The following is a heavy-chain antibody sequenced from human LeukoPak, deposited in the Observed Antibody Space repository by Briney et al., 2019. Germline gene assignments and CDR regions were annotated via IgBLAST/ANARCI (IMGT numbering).Heavy chain of an antibody. CDR2: IYYSGST. Sequence: SETLSLTCTVSGGSISSSSYYWGWIRQPPGKGLEWIGSIYYSGSTYYNPSLKGRVTISLDTSKSQFSLRLTSVTAADTAVYYCSRENGAFSPFGYWGQGTLVTVLS. J-gene: IGHJ4*02. CDR3: SRENGAFSPFGY. CDR1: GGSISSSSYY. D-gene: IGHD2-8*01. V-gene: IGHV4-39*07.